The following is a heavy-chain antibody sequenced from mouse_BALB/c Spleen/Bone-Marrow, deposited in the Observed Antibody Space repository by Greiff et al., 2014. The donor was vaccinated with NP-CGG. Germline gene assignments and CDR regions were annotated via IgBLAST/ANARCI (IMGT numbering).Heavy chain of an antibody. CDR3: TLWCYAMDY. CDR1: GYTFTSYY. D-gene: IGHD1-1*02. J-gene: IGHJ4*01. Sequence: QVQLKESGAELVKPGASVKLSCKASGYTFTSYYMYWVKQRPGQGLEWIGEINPSNGGTNFNEEFKSKATLTVDKSSSTAYMQLSSLTSEDSAVYYCTLWCYAMDYWGQGTSVTVSS. V-gene: IGHV1S81*02. CDR2: INPSNGGT.